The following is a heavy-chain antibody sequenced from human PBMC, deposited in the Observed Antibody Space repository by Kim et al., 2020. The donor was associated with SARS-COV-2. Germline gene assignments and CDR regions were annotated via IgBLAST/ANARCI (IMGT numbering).Heavy chain of an antibody. V-gene: IGHV3-21*01. Sequence: ADSGKGRFTISRDNAKNSLYLQMNSLRAEDTAVYYCARGVGATTNNWFDPWGQGTLVTVSS. J-gene: IGHJ5*02. D-gene: IGHD1-26*01. CDR3: ARGVGATTNNWFDP.